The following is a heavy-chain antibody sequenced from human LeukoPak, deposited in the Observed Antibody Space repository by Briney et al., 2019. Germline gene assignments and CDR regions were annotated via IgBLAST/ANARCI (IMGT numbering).Heavy chain of an antibody. CDR3: ARGAYYYED. J-gene: IGHJ4*02. CDR2: ISSSSSTI. Sequence: GGSLRLSCAASGFTFSNAWMNWVRQAPGKGLEWVSYISSSSSTIYYADSVKGRFTISRDNAKNSLYLQMNSLRAEDTAVYYCARGAYYYEDWGQGTLVTVSS. CDR1: GFTFSNAW. D-gene: IGHD3-22*01. V-gene: IGHV3-48*01.